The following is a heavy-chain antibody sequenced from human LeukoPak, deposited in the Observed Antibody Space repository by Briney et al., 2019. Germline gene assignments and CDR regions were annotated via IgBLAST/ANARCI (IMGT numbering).Heavy chain of an antibody. D-gene: IGHD3-3*01. Sequence: PSGTLSLTCTVSGNSISSGRYYWSWIRQHPGKGLEWIGYILYGGSTFYNPSLKSRLTISVDTSENQFSLKLISVTAADTAVYYCARADLSETATLDYWGQGTLVTVSS. V-gene: IGHV4-31*03. CDR2: ILYGGST. CDR1: GNSISSGRYY. CDR3: ARADLSETATLDY. J-gene: IGHJ4*02.